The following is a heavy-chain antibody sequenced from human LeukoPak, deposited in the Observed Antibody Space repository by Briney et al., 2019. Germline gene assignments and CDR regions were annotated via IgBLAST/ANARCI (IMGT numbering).Heavy chain of an antibody. CDR2: IRYDGSNK. CDR1: GFTFSSYG. D-gene: IGHD2-2*02. J-gene: IGHJ4*02. CDR3: AKGYCTSTSCYTGLDY. V-gene: IGHV3-30*02. Sequence: GGSLRLSCAASGFTFSSYGMHWVRQAPGKRLEWVSFIRYDGSNKYYADSVKGRFTISRDNSKNTLYLQMNSLRAEDTAVYYCAKGYCTSTSCYTGLDYWGQGTLVTVSS.